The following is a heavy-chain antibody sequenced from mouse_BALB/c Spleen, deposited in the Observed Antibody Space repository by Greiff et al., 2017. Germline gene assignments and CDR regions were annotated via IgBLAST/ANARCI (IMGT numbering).Heavy chain of an antibody. CDR3: AREHFFDV. Sequence: DVQLQESGGGLVKPGGSLKLSCAASGFTFSSYAMSWVRQTPEKRLEWVATISSGGSYTYYPDSVKGRFTISRDNAKNTLYLEMSSLRSEDTAMYYCAREHFFDVWGAGTTVTVSS. V-gene: IGHV5-9-3*01. J-gene: IGHJ1*01. CDR1: GFTFSSYA. CDR2: ISSGGSYT.